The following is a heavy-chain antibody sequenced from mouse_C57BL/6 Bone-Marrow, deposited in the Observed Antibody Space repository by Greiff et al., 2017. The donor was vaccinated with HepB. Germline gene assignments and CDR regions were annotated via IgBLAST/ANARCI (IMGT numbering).Heavy chain of an antibody. D-gene: IGHD2-14*01. CDR3: ARGYRWYFDV. V-gene: IGHV1-81*01. CDR2: IYPRSGNT. CDR1: GYTFTSYG. Sequence: VQRVESGAELARPGASVKLSCKASGYTFTSYGISWVKQRTGQGLEWIGEIYPRSGNTYYNEKFKGKATLTADKSSSTAYMELRSLTSEDSAVYFCARGYRWYFDVWGTGTTVTVSS. J-gene: IGHJ1*03.